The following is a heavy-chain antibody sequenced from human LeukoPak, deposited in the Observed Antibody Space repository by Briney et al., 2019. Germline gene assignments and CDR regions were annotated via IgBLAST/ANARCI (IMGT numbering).Heavy chain of an antibody. D-gene: IGHD3-10*01. CDR3: AKRGPGSPQSGKYYFDY. CDR1: GFTFSTYG. CDR2: ISGSAATT. Sequence: GGSLRLSCAASGFTFSTYGMTWVRQAPGKGLEWVSAISGSAATTFYADSVKGRFTISRDDSKNTLYLQMNSLRAEDTAVYYCAKRGPGSPQSGKYYFDYWGQGTLVTVSS. J-gene: IGHJ4*02. V-gene: IGHV3-23*01.